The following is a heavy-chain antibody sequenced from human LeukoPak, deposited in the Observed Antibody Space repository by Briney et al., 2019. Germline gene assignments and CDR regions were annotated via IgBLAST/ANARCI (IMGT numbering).Heavy chain of an antibody. CDR2: ISGSGDDT. CDR3: AKGDASPVHLLTGH. D-gene: IGHD3-9*01. V-gene: IGHV3-23*01. J-gene: IGHJ4*02. Sequence: GSLRLSCAASGFTLSSYAMTWVRQAPGKGLGWVTGISGSGDDTYYADSVKGRFTVSRDNSKNTLHLQMNSLRVEDTAVYYCAKGDASPVHLLTGHWGQGTLVTVSS. CDR1: GFTLSSYA.